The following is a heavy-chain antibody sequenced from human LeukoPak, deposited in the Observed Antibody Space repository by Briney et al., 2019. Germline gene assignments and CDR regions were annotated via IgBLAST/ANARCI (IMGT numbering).Heavy chain of an antibody. Sequence: GASVKVSCKASGGTFSSYAISWVRQAPGQGLEWMGGIIPIFGTANYAQKFQGRVTITTDESTSTAYMELSSLRSEDTAVYYCATGDYYDSSGYYYDYWGQGTPVTVSS. CDR1: GGTFSSYA. CDR3: ATGDYYDSSGYYYDY. V-gene: IGHV1-69*05. J-gene: IGHJ4*02. CDR2: IIPIFGTA. D-gene: IGHD3-22*01.